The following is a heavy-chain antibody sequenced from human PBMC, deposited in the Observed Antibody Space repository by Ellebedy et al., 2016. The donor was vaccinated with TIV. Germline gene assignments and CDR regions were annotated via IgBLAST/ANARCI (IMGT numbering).Heavy chain of an antibody. J-gene: IGHJ4*02. CDR2: IKSNTDGGTT. D-gene: IGHD3-16*02. V-gene: IGHV3-15*01. CDR1: GFSFTNAW. CDR3: TTAYYHYVWGTHRLLDRTGDY. Sequence: GGSLRLSXAASGFSFTNAWMSWVRRAPGKGLEWLGRIKSNTDGGTTSYPAPVQGRFTISRDDSKTTLFLQMSSLKTEDTAVYYCTTAYYHYVWGTHRLLDRTGDYWGQGSLVTVSS.